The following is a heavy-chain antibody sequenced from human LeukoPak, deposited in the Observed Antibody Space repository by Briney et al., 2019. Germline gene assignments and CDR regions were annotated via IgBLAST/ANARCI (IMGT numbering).Heavy chain of an antibody. D-gene: IGHD3-10*01. CDR1: GGSMSSENEY. CDR2: VYNTGST. V-gene: IGHV4-39*01. Sequence: PSETLSLTCSVSGGSMSSENEYWGWIRQTPGKGLEWIGSVYNTGSTDYNPSLKRRFSISIDTSKNQFSLKVTSVTAADTAVYYCARHYYGSGSSFYYFDYWGQGTLVTVSS. J-gene: IGHJ4*02. CDR3: ARHYYGSGSSFYYFDY.